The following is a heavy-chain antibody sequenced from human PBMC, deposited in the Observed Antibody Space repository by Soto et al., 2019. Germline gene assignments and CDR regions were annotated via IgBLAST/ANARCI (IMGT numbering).Heavy chain of an antibody. CDR3: ARAGSTSRREIYHPFDY. CDR2: ISSSSSYI. V-gene: IGHV3-21*01. CDR1: GFTFSSYS. Sequence: GGSLRLSCAASGFTFSSYSMNWVRQAPGKGLEWVSSISSSSSYIYYADSVKGRFTISRDNAKNSLYLQMNSLRAEDTAVYYCARAGSTSRREIYHPFDYWGQGTLVTVSS. D-gene: IGHD2-2*01. J-gene: IGHJ4*02.